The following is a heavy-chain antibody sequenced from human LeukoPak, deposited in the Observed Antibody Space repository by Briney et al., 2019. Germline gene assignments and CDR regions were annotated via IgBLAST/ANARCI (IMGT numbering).Heavy chain of an antibody. Sequence: SVKVSCKASGGTFSGLGISWVRQAPGQGLEWMGGIIPIFGTANYAQKFQGRVTITTDESTSTAYMELSSLRSEDTAVYYCAGPNSSSYYYMDVWGKGTTVTVSS. D-gene: IGHD6-6*01. CDR2: IIPIFGTA. V-gene: IGHV1-69*05. J-gene: IGHJ6*03. CDR3: AGPNSSSYYYMDV. CDR1: GGTFSGLG.